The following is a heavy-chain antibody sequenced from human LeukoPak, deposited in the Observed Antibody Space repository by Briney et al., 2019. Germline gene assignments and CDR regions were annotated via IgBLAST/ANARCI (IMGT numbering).Heavy chain of an antibody. Sequence: ASVKVSCKASGYTFTSYGISWVRQAPGQGLERMGWISAYNGNTNYAQKLQGRVTMTTDTSTSTAYMELRSLRSDDTAVYYCARGIAAAGTGNRWFDPWGQGTLVTVSS. CDR2: ISAYNGNT. J-gene: IGHJ5*02. CDR3: ARGIAAAGTGNRWFDP. CDR1: GYTFTSYG. V-gene: IGHV1-18*01. D-gene: IGHD6-13*01.